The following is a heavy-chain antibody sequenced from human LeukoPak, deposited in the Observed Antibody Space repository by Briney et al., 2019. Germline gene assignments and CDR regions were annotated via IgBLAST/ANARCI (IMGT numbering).Heavy chain of an antibody. CDR1: GFTFSSYS. J-gene: IGHJ1*01. Sequence: PGGSLRLSCAASGFTFSSYSMNWVRQAPGKGLEWVSSISSSSSYIYYADSVKGRFTISRDNAKNSLYLQMNSLRVEDTAVYYCVREGCCSGGSTYSVYFQYWGQGTLVTVSS. CDR2: ISSSSSYI. V-gene: IGHV3-21*01. D-gene: IGHD2-15*01. CDR3: VREGCCSGGSTYSVYFQY.